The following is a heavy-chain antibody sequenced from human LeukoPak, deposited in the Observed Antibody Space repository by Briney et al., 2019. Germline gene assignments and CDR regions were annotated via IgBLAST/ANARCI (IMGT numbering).Heavy chain of an antibody. CDR3: AREATVAGTSALDY. V-gene: IGHV3-30*02. J-gene: IGHJ4*02. CDR2: IRYDGSNK. D-gene: IGHD6-19*01. CDR1: GFTFSSYG. Sequence: GGSLRLSCAASGFTFSSYGMHWVRQAPGKGLEWVAFIRYDGSNKYYADSVKGRFTISRDNSKNTLYLQMNSLRAEDTAVYYCAREATVAGTSALDYWGQGTLVTVSS.